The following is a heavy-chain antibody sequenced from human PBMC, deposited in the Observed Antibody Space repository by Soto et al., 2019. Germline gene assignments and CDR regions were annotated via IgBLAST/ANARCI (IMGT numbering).Heavy chain of an antibody. CDR3: TKSQGPVGTEIRGTVPYSRFYFDR. CDR2: SGGGGGTP. CDR1: GFSLPNSA. V-gene: IGHV3-23*01. J-gene: IGHJ4*03. D-gene: IGHD1-26*01. Sequence: PGGSLISSCTALGFSLPNSAMGGGRQAPGKGLKGGASSGGGGGTPFTADPVKGRFPISRANSKNTVYLPMSSLRAEDTAIYYCTKSQGPVGTEIRGTVPYSRFYFDRWGKGNQVTV.